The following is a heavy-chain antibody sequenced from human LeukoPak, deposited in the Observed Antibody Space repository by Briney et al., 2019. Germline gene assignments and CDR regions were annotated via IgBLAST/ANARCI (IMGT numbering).Heavy chain of an antibody. J-gene: IGHJ6*02. Sequence: GASVKVSCKTSGYRFITFGINWVRQATGQGLEWMGWMNPNSGNTGYAQKFQGRVTMTRNTSISTAYMELSSLRSEDTAVYYCARDPSGPQTHYYYYGMDVWGQGTTVTVSS. V-gene: IGHV1-8*02. CDR3: ARDPSGPQTHYYYYGMDV. CDR2: MNPNSGNT. CDR1: GYRFITFG. D-gene: IGHD2-15*01.